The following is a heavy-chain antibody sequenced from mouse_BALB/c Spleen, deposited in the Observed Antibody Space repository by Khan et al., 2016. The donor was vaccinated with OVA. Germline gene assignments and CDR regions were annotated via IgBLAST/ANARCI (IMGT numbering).Heavy chain of an antibody. V-gene: IGHV2-9*02. Sequence: QVQLKQSGPGLVAPSQSLSITCSVSGFSLTSYGINWVRQPPGKGLEGLGVIWAGGSTNYNSALMSRRSISKDNAKNQVFLKMNSLQTDDTAMYYCARFYAPYYALAYWGPGTSVTVSS. CDR2: IWAGGST. D-gene: IGHD2-3*01. CDR3: ARFYAPYYALAY. CDR1: GFSLTSYG. J-gene: IGHJ4*01.